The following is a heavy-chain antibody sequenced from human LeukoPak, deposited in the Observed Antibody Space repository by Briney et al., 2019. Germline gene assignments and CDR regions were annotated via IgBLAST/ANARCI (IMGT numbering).Heavy chain of an antibody. Sequence: GASVKVSCKASGGTFSSYAISWVRQAPGQGLEWMGGIIPIFGTANYAQKFQGRVTITADESTSTTYMELSSLRSEDTAVYYCARAPCSSTSCYGDAFDIWGQGTMVTVSS. CDR2: IIPIFGTA. V-gene: IGHV1-69*13. CDR3: ARAPCSSTSCYGDAFDI. D-gene: IGHD2-2*01. J-gene: IGHJ3*02. CDR1: GGTFSSYA.